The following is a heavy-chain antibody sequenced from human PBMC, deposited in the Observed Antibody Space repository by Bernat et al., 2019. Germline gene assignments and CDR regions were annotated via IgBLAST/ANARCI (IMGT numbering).Heavy chain of an antibody. CDR2: ISWNSGSI. D-gene: IGHD6-19*01. CDR3: AKGLYSSWWFCHWFER. Sequence: EVQLVESGGGLVQPGRSLRLFCAASGFTFDDYAMHWVRQAPGQGLEWVSGISWNSGSIGYADSVKGRFTISRDNAKNSLYLQMNSLRAEDTAFAFWAKGLYSSWWFCHWFERWDHVTLVTLYS. J-gene: IGHJ5*02. CDR1: GFTFDDYA. V-gene: IGHV3-9*01.